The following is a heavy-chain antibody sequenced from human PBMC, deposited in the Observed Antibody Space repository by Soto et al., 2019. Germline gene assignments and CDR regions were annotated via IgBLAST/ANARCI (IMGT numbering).Heavy chain of an antibody. CDR1: GYTFTNYD. CDR2: ISAYNGNT. Sequence: ASVKVSCKASGYTFTNYDINWVRQAPGQGLEWMGWISAYNGNTNYAQKLQGRVTMTTDTSTSTAYMELRSLRSDDTAVYYCARDGIAARPGDYWGQGTLVTVSS. V-gene: IGHV1-18*01. J-gene: IGHJ4*02. CDR3: ARDGIAARPGDY. D-gene: IGHD6-6*01.